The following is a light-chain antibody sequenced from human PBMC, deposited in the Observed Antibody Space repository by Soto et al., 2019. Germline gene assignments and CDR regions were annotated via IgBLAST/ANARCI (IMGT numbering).Light chain of an antibody. CDR2: KAS. CDR1: QSISSW. Sequence: DIRMTQSPSTLSASDVDRFTITFRASQSISSWLAWYQQKPGKAPKLLIYKASSLESGVPSRFSGSGSGTEFTLTISSLQPDDFATYYCQQYNSLWTFGQGTKVDIK. J-gene: IGKJ1*01. V-gene: IGKV1-5*03. CDR3: QQYNSLWT.